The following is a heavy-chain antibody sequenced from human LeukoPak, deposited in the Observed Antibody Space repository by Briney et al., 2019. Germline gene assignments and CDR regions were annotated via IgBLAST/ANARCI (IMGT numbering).Heavy chain of an antibody. CDR1: GFTVSSNY. CDR3: TTELPKDFDY. Sequence: TGGSLRLSCAASGFTVSSNYMSWVRQAPGKGLEWVGRIKSKTDGGTTDYAAPVKGRFTISRDDSKNTLYLQMNSLKTEDTAVYYCTTELPKDFDYWGQGTLVTVSS. V-gene: IGHV3-15*01. CDR2: IKSKTDGGTT. J-gene: IGHJ4*02.